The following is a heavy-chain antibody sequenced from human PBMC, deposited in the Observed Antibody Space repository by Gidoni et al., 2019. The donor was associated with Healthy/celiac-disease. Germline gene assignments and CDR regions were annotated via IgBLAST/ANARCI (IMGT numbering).Heavy chain of an antibody. CDR1: GVSFSGYY. Sequence: QVQLQQWGAGLLKPSETLSLTSAVYGVSFSGYYWSWIRQPPGKGLEWIGEINHSGRTNHNPSLKSRVTVSVDTSKKQFSLKLSSVTAADTAVYYCARGGGTYWGQGTLVTVSS. J-gene: IGHJ4*02. V-gene: IGHV4-34*01. CDR3: ARGGGTY. D-gene: IGHD3-16*01. CDR2: INHSGRT.